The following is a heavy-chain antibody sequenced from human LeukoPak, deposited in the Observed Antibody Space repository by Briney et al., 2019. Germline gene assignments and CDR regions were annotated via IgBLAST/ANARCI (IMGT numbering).Heavy chain of an antibody. V-gene: IGHV4-59*08. J-gene: IGHJ5*02. CDR3: ARSSNWNWFDP. CDR1: GGSISSYY. CDR2: IYYSGNT. Sequence: SETLSLTCTVSGGSISSYYWNWIRQPPGKGLEWIGYIYYSGNTKYNPSLKSRVTISVDTSKNQFSLKLSSVTAADTAVYYCARSSNWNWFDPWGQGTLVTVSS. D-gene: IGHD4-11*01.